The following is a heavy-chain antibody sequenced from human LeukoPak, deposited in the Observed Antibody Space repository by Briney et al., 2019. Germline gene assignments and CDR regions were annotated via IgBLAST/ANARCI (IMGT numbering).Heavy chain of an antibody. CDR2: ISSSSSYI. Sequence: GGSLRLSCAASGFTFSSYSMNWVRQAPGKGLEWVSSISSSSSYIYYADSVKGRFTISRDNAKNSLYLQMNSLRAGDTAVYYCARKLIVVVPAALGHWGQGTLVTVSS. V-gene: IGHV3-21*01. CDR3: ARKLIVVVPAALGH. J-gene: IGHJ5*02. CDR1: GFTFSSYS. D-gene: IGHD2-2*01.